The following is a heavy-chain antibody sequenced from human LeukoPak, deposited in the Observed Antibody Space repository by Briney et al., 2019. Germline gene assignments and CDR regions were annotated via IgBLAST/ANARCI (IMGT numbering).Heavy chain of an antibody. J-gene: IGHJ2*01. CDR2: IVVGSGNT. Sequence: SVKVSCKASGFTFTSSAMQWVRQARGQRLEWIGWIVVGSGNTNYAQKFQERVTITRDMSTSTAYMELSSLRSEDTAVYYCAAYGDSHLGPWYFDLWGRGTLVTVSS. CDR1: GFTFTSSA. CDR3: AAYGDSHLGPWYFDL. D-gene: IGHD4-17*01. V-gene: IGHV1-58*02.